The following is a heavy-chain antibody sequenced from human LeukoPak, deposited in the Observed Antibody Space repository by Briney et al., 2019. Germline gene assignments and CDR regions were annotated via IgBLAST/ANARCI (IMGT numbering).Heavy chain of an antibody. J-gene: IGHJ4*02. CDR1: GYTFTSYD. D-gene: IGHD6-13*01. CDR2: MNPNSGNT. Sequence: GASVKVSCKASGYTFTSYDINWVRQATGQGLEWMGWMNPNSGNTGYAQKFQGRVTITRNTSISTAYMELSSLRSEDTAVYYCARASGYSSSWPSRRRKRERYFDYWGQGTLVTVSS. CDR3: ARASGYSSSWPSRRRKRERYFDY. V-gene: IGHV1-8*03.